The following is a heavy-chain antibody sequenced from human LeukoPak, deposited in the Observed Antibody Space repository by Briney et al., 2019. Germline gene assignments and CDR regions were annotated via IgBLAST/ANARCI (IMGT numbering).Heavy chain of an antibody. V-gene: IGHV3-30*18. D-gene: IGHD6-13*01. CDR2: ISYDGSNK. J-gene: IGHJ4*02. CDR3: AKDYAGAAAGIFDY. CDR1: GFTFSSYG. Sequence: PGRSLRLSCAASGFTFSSYGMHWVRQAPGKGLEWVAVISYDGSNKYYADSVKGRFTISRDNSKNTLYLQMNSLRAEDTAVYYCAKDYAGAAAGIFDYWGQGTLVTVSS.